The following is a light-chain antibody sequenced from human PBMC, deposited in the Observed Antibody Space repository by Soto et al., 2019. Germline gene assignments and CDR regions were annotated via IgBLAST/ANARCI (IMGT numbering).Light chain of an antibody. Sequence: QSALTQPPSASGTPGQRVTISCSGSSSNIGSNYVYWYQQLPGTAPKLLIYRNNQRPSGVPDRFSGSKSGTSASLAISGLRSEDEADYYCAAWDDSLSGVDVFGTGTKVTVL. CDR3: AAWDDSLSGVDV. J-gene: IGLJ1*01. V-gene: IGLV1-47*01. CDR2: RNN. CDR1: SSNIGSNY.